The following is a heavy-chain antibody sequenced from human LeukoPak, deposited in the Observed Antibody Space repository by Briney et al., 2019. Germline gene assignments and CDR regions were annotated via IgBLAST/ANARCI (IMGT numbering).Heavy chain of an antibody. CDR1: GASISSSNW. J-gene: IGHJ4*02. CDR3: ARAGWYTLDN. D-gene: IGHD2-15*01. V-gene: IGHV4-4*02. CDR2: INHSGST. Sequence: SETLSLTCAVSGASISSSNWLSWVRQPPGKGLEWIGEINHSGSTNYNPSLKSRVTISVDNSKNQFSLKKGSMTAADTAVYYCARAGWYTLDNWGQGTLVTVSS.